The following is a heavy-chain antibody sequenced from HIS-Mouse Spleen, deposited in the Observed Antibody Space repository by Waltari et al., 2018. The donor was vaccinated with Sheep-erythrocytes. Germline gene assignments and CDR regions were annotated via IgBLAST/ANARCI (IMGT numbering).Heavy chain of an antibody. CDR3: ARAISSADAFDI. Sequence: EVQLVVSGGGLVQPGGSLSLSFAASGSPFSRYWMHWVRQTQGKGLVWVSRINSDGSSTSYADSVKGRFTISRDNAKNTLYLQMNSLRAEDTAVYYCARAISSADAFDIWGQGTMVTVSS. CDR2: INSDGSST. V-gene: IGHV3-74*01. CDR1: GSPFSRYW. D-gene: IGHD3-16*02. J-gene: IGHJ3*02.